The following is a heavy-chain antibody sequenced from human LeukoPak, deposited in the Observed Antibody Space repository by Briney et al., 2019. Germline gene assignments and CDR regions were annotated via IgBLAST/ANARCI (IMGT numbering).Heavy chain of an antibody. CDR2: ISGSGGST. D-gene: IGHD3-22*01. CDR1: GFTFSSYA. J-gene: IGHJ4*02. V-gene: IGHV3-23*01. CDR3: AKDPPALYYYDSSGSALDY. Sequence: GGSLRLSCAASGFTFSSYAMSWVRQAPGKGLEWVSAISGSGGSTYYADSVKGRFTISRDNSKNTLYLQMNSLRAEDTAVYYCAKDPPALYYYDSSGSALDYWGQGTLVTVSS.